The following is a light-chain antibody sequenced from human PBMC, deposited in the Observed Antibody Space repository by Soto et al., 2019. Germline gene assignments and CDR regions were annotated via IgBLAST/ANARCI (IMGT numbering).Light chain of an antibody. CDR1: QEIRNF. V-gene: IGKV1-6*01. CDR3: LQDDGYPWT. J-gene: IGKJ1*01. Sequence: AIQMTQSPTSLSASVGDRVTMSCRASQEIRNFLGWYQQKSGEAPKLLLYGASTLESGVPSRFSGSGFGTDFTLTISSLQAEDFATYYCLQDDGYPWTFGQGTKVEI. CDR2: GAS.